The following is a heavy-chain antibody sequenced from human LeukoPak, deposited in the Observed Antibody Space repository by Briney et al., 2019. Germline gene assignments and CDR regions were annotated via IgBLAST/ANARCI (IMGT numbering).Heavy chain of an antibody. CDR1: GYTFTSYG. CDR2: ISAYDGNT. V-gene: IGHV1-18*01. J-gene: IGHJ4*02. CDR3: AVLWFGEFSPR. D-gene: IGHD3-10*01. Sequence: ASVKVSCKASGYTFTSYGISWVRQAPGHGLEWMGWISAYDGNTNYAQKLQGRVTMTTDTSTSTAYMELRSLRSDDTAVYYCAVLWFGEFSPRWGQGTLVTVSS.